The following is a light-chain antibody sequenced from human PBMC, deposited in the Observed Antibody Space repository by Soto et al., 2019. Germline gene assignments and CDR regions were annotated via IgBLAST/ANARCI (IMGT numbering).Light chain of an antibody. CDR1: QTISAW. J-gene: IGKJ2*01. CDR3: QQYNGSPYT. V-gene: IGKV1-5*01. CDR2: DAS. Sequence: DIQMTQSPSTLSASVGDRVTITCRASQTISAWLAWYQQKPGKAPQLLIYDASRSESGVPSRFSGSGSGTEFTLTISSLQPEDFASYYCQQYNGSPYTFGQGTKLEIK.